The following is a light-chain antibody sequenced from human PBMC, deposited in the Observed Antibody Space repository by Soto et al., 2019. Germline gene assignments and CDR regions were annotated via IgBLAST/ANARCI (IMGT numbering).Light chain of an antibody. Sequence: DIQMTQSPSSVSASVGDRVTITCRASQGISSCLAWYQQKPGKAPKLLIYAASSLHSGVPSRFSGSGSWTDFPLTISSLEREDLATYYCQQPNSFPLTFGGGPKVEIK. J-gene: IGKJ4*02. CDR2: AAS. CDR1: QGISSC. CDR3: QQPNSFPLT. V-gene: IGKV1-12*01.